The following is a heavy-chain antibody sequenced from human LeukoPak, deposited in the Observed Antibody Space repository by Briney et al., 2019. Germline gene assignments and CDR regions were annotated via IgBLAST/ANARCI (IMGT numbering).Heavy chain of an antibody. D-gene: IGHD4-23*01. V-gene: IGHV4-59*01. CDR1: GGSISSYY. J-gene: IGHJ1*01. CDR2: IYYSGSN. Sequence: SETLSLTCTVSGGSISSYYWSWIRQPPGKGLEWIWYIYYSGSNNYNPSLKSRVSISVDTSKNQFSLKLSSVTAADTAVYYCASYEVVTPGGGYFQHWGQGTLVTVSS. CDR3: ASYEVVTPGGGYFQH.